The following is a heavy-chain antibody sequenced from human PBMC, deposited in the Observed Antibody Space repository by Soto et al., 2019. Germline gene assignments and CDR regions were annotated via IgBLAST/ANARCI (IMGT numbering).Heavy chain of an antibody. CDR2: ISGGLSTT. V-gene: IGHV3-23*01. Sequence: EMQLLESGGGLGRPGGSLRLSCAASGFSITDFAISWVRLAPRKGLEWVATISGGLSTTFYADSVKGRFTISRHTSSNTLYLQLNSLRDDDAAMYYCANDSGFPCFGTLIHALDLWGQGRMVSDSS. J-gene: IGHJ3*01. CDR1: GFSITDFA. CDR3: ANDSGFPCFGTLIHALDL. D-gene: IGHD3-10*01.